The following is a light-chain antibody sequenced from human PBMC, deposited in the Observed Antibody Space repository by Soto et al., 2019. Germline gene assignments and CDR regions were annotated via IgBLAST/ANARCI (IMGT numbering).Light chain of an antibody. V-gene: IGKV1-5*03. CDR1: QSFTKW. Sequence: DIQMTQSPSTLSASVGDRVTITCRASQSFTKWLAWYQQKPGRAPKLLIYEASSLEAGVPSRYSGSESGTECSLTVRSLQQHDSATYYCQQYNSYSIYNFAQGTKLETK. CDR2: EAS. J-gene: IGKJ2*01. CDR3: QQYNSYSIYN.